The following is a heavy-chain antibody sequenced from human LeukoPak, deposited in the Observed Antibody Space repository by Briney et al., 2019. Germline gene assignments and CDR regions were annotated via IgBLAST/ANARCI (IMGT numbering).Heavy chain of an antibody. CDR1: GYTLTELS. D-gene: IGHD2-21*02. CDR3: ARGTYCGGDCYHAHDY. V-gene: IGHV1-69*13. J-gene: IGHJ4*02. Sequence: RASVKVSCKVSGYTLTELSMHWVRQAPGQGLEWMGGIIPIFGTANYAQKFQGRVTITADESTSTAYMELSSLRSEDTAVYYCARGTYCGGDCYHAHDYWGQGTLVTVSS. CDR2: IIPIFGTA.